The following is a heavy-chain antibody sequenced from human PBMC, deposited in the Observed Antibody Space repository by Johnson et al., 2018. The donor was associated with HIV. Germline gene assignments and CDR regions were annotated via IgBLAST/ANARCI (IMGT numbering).Heavy chain of an antibody. D-gene: IGHD4-23*01. Sequence: VQLVESGGGLVQPGVSLRLSCAASGFTFSNAWMSWVRQAPGKGLEWVGRIKSKTDGGTTDYAAPVKGRFTISRDDSKNTLYLQMNSLKTEDTAVYYCTTKTTVVTLGFDIWGQGTMVTVSS. CDR2: IKSKTDGGTT. J-gene: IGHJ3*02. CDR3: TTKTTVVTLGFDI. CDR1: GFTFSNAW. V-gene: IGHV3-15*01.